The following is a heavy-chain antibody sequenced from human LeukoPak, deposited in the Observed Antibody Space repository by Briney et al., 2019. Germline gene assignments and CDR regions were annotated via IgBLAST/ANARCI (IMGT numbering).Heavy chain of an antibody. CDR1: GFTFSNAW. CDR2: IKSKTDGGTT. J-gene: IGHJ4*02. CDR3: TTESITMVRGVTVDYFDY. V-gene: IGHV3-15*01. Sequence: GGSLRLSCAASGFTFSNAWMSWVRQAPGKGLEWVGRIKSKTDGGTTDYAAPVKGRFTISRDDSKNTLYLQMNSLKTEDTAVYYCTTESITMVRGVTVDYFDYWGQGTLVTVSS. D-gene: IGHD3-10*01.